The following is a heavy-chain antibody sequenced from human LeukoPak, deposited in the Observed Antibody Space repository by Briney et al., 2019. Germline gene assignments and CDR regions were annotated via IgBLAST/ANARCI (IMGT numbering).Heavy chain of an antibody. J-gene: IGHJ4*02. V-gene: IGHV3-7*01. Sequence: GGSLRLSCAASGFTFSSYEMNWVRQAPGKGLEWVANIEQDGSEKYYVDSVKGRFTISRDNANNSLYLQMNSLRAEDTAVYYCARDGRGPYCSSTSCRANDYWGQGTLVTVSS. CDR2: IEQDGSEK. CDR3: ARDGRGPYCSSTSCRANDY. CDR1: GFTFSSYE. D-gene: IGHD2-2*01.